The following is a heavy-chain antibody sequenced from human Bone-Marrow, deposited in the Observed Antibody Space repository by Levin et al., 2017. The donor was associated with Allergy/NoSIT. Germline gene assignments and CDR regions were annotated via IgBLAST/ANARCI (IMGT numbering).Heavy chain of an antibody. CDR3: ARDPVTKLDAFDL. CDR2: IYSTGNT. V-gene: IGHV4-4*07. Sequence: KASETLSLTCTVSGVISGPYYWTWIRQLPGKTLEWIGRIYSTGNTNYNPSLKGRVAVSIDTSKNQFSLRLTSVTASDTAVYYCARDPVTKLDAFDLWGQGTLVTVSS. J-gene: IGHJ5*02. CDR1: GVISGPYY. D-gene: IGHD1-1*01.